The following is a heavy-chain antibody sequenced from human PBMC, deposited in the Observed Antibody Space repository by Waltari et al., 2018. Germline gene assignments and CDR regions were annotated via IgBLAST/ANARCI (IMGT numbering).Heavy chain of an antibody. J-gene: IGHJ6*02. V-gene: IGHV4-34*02. CDR3: VRLEDCSGPGGNCYSGDSFALDV. Sequence: QVQLQQWGAGQLQPSATLSITCAVYGGSFSGYYWGGIRQPTGKGLEWVGEINHNGNRNHNPSLRSRITMLVDTSRSQFSLKVNSVTAADTAVYYCVRLEDCSGPGGNCYSGDSFALDVWGQGTTVTVSS. D-gene: IGHD2-15*01. CDR2: INHNGNR. CDR1: GGSFSGYY.